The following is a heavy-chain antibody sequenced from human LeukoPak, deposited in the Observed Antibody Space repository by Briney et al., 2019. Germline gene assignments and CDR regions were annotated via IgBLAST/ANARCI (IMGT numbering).Heavy chain of an antibody. J-gene: IGHJ4*02. V-gene: IGHV4-59*08. CDR2: IYYSGST. CDR3: ARHFADDYSGYDPHFDY. D-gene: IGHD5-12*01. Sequence: PSETLSLTRTVSGGSISSYYWSWIRQPPGKGLEWIGYIYYSGSTNYDPSLKSRVTISVDTSKNQFSLKLSSVTAADTAVYYCARHFADDYSGYDPHFDYWGQGTPVTVSS. CDR1: GGSISSYY.